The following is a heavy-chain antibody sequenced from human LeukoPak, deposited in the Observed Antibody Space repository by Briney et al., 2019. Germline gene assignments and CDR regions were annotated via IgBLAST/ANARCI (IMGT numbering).Heavy chain of an antibody. V-gene: IGHV3-43*01. CDR2: AGWAGGTT. D-gene: IGHD3-10*02. Sequence: GGSLRLSRATSGFNFDRYTIHWVRQAPGKGLEWVSLAGWAGGTTFYSDSVRGRFTISRDSGRKSVYLQMNSLTTDDTAFYFCAKELDTMFFDYWGQGALVTVSS. CDR3: AKELDTMFFDY. CDR1: GFNFDRYT. J-gene: IGHJ4*02.